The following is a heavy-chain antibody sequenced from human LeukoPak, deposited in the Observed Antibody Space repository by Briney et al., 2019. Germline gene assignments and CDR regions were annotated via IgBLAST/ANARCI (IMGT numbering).Heavy chain of an antibody. CDR2: ISWDGGST. CDR1: GFTFSSYG. CDR3: AKDEGVAAASFDY. J-gene: IGHJ4*02. V-gene: IGHV3-43D*04. D-gene: IGHD6-13*01. Sequence: GGSLRLSCAASGFTFSSYGMHWVRQAPGKGLEWVSLISWDGGSTYYADSVKGRFTISRDNSKNSLYLQMNSLRAEDTALYYCAKDEGVAAASFDYWGQGTLVTVSS.